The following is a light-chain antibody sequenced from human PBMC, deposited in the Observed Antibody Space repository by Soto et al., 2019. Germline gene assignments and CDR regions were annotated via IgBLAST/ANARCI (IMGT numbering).Light chain of an antibody. Sequence: DIQMTQSPSILSASVGDSVTITCRASQTIDSWVAWYQQKPGKAPKLLVYDATSLESGVSSRFSGSGYGTDFTLSINNLQPDDFATYYCQQYNRLITFGQGTRWRL. V-gene: IGKV1-5*01. CDR1: QTIDSW. CDR3: QQYNRLIT. CDR2: DAT. J-gene: IGKJ5*01.